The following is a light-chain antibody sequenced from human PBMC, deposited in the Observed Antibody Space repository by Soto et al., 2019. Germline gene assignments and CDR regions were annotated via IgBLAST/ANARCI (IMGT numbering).Light chain of an antibody. Sequence: DIQLTQSPSSLSASVGDRVTITCRASQSISTYLNWYQHKPGKAPKLLIYAASSLQTGVTSRFSGSGSGTDFTLTIGSLQPEDFATYSCQQSYSTVVTFGQGTKLEIK. CDR1: QSISTY. CDR3: QQSYSTVVT. CDR2: AAS. V-gene: IGKV1-39*01. J-gene: IGKJ2*01.